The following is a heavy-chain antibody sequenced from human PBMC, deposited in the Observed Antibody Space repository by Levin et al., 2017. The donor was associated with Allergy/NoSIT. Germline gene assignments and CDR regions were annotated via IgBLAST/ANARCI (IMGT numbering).Heavy chain of an antibody. J-gene: IGHJ6*02. Sequence: ASVKVSCKASGYTFTGYYMHWVRQAPGQGLEWMGWINPNSGGIKYAQKFQGRVSMTRDTSISTAHLELRRLRSDDTAMYYCAREVYDSDNYYGMDVWGQGTTVTVSS. CDR1: GYTFTGYY. CDR3: AREVYDSDNYYGMDV. D-gene: IGHD2-8*01. CDR2: INPNSGGI. V-gene: IGHV1-2*02.